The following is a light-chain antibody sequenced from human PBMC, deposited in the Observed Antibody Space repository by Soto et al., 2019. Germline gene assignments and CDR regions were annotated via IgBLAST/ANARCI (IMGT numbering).Light chain of an antibody. CDR3: QQYVRSGK. CDR2: GAS. V-gene: IGKV3-20*01. CDR1: QSVSNNY. J-gene: IGKJ4*02. Sequence: VWTACPCARSHSQGRRASLSCRASQSVSNNYLAWYQQKPGQAPRLLIYGASNRATGIPDRFSGSGSGTDFTLTISRLEPEDFAVYYCQQYVRSGKFAEGTNVEIK.